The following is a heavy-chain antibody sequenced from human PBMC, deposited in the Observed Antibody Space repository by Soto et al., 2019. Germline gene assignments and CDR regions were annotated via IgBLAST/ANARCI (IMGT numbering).Heavy chain of an antibody. J-gene: IGHJ4*02. D-gene: IGHD4-17*01. V-gene: IGHV3-30*03. CDR3: ARGPSYSDSYFDH. CDR1: ECTFSNYG. CDR2: ISYDGNNK. Sequence: PGLSLRVSCAAAECTFSNYGRHRVRQDQGKGLQWLAVISYDGNNKYYADSVEGRFTISRDNSKNTVYLQMNNLRLEDTAVYYCARGPSYSDSYFDHWGQGTLVTGSS.